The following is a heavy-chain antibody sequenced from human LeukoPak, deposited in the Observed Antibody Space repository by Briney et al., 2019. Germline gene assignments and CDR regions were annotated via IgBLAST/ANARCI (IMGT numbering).Heavy chain of an antibody. CDR3: ASRYYDSSAYYFDY. J-gene: IGHJ4*02. D-gene: IGHD3-22*01. CDR1: GYTFTSYD. Sequence: RASVKVSCKASGYTFTSYDINWVRQATGQGREWMGWMNPYSVNTVYAQKFQGRVTMTRNTSISTAYMDLSSLRSEDTAVYYCASRYYDSSAYYFDYWGQGTLVTVSS. CDR2: MNPYSVNT. V-gene: IGHV1-8*01.